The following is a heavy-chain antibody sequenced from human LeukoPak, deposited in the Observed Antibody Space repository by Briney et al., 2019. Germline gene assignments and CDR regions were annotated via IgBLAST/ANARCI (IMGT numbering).Heavy chain of an antibody. CDR1: GGSFSGYY. D-gene: IGHD3-10*01. V-gene: IGHV4-38-2*02. CDR2: IYHSGST. Sequence: SETLSLTCAVYGGSFSGYYWGWIRQPPGKGLEWIGSIYHSGSTYYNPSLKSRVTISVDTSKNQFSLKLSSVTAADTAVYYCARDYYYYGSGSYNYYYYGMDVWGKGTTVTVSS. J-gene: IGHJ6*04. CDR3: ARDYYYYGSGSYNYYYYGMDV.